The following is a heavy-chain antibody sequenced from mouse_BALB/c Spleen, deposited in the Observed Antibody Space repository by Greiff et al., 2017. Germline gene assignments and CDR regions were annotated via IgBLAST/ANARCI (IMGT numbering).Heavy chain of an antibody. CDR3: ARQNWDYFDY. D-gene: IGHD4-1*01. CDR1: GFTFSSYY. J-gene: IGHJ2*01. Sequence: EVKLVESGGGLVKLGGSLKLSCAASGFTFSSYYMSWVRQTPEKRLELVAAINSNGGSTYYPDTVKGRFTISRDNAKNTLYLQMSSLKSEDTALYYCARQNWDYFDYWGQGTTLTVSS. V-gene: IGHV5-6-2*01. CDR2: INSNGGST.